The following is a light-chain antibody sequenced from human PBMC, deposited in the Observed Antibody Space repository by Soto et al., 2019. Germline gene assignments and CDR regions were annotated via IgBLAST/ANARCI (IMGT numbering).Light chain of an antibody. Sequence: QSALTQPASVSGSPGQSITISCTGTSSDAGTYNLVSWYQQYPGKAPKLIPYEVNKRPSGVSNRFSGSKSGNSASLTISGLQAEDETVYYCCSYAGGSALYVFGTGTKVTVL. CDR2: EVN. CDR3: CSYAGGSALYV. J-gene: IGLJ1*01. V-gene: IGLV2-23*02. CDR1: SSDAGTYNL.